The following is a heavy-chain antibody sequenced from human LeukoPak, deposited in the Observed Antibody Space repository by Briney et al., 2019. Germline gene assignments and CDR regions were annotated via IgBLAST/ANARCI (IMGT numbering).Heavy chain of an antibody. Sequence: PGRSLRLSCAASGFTFSSYGMNWVRQAPGKGLEWVAIIWYDGSNKYYADSVKGRFTISRDNSKNTLYLQMNSLRAEDTAVYYCARVMGGSYGRGTAFDYWGQGTLVTVSS. CDR3: ARVMGGSYGRGTAFDY. CDR1: GFTFSSYG. J-gene: IGHJ4*02. V-gene: IGHV3-33*01. D-gene: IGHD1-26*01. CDR2: IWYDGSNK.